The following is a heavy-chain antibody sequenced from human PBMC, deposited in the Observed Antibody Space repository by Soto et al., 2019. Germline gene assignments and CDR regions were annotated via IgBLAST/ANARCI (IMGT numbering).Heavy chain of an antibody. Sequence: SATLSLTCAVYGGSVNGYYWNWIRHPPGKGLGWIGEINHTGGPHYNPSLKSRVTMSVDTSKNQFSLRLSSVTAADTAIYYCATRITVFGLLIPPFDPWGQGTQVTVSS. D-gene: IGHD3-3*01. V-gene: IGHV4-34*01. J-gene: IGHJ5*02. CDR3: ATRITVFGLLIPPFDP. CDR2: INHTGGP. CDR1: GGSVNGYY.